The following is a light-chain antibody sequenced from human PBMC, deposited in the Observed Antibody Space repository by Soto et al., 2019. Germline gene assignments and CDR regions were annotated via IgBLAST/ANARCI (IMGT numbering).Light chain of an antibody. J-gene: IGKJ4*01. CDR1: QSVSSY. Sequence: EIVLTQSPATLSLSPGERATLSCRASQSVSSYLAWYQQKPGQAPRLLIYGASNRATGIPARFSGSGSGTDFTLTISSLEPEDSAVYYCLQRSNWLTFGGGTKAEIK. V-gene: IGKV3-11*01. CDR2: GAS. CDR3: LQRSNWLT.